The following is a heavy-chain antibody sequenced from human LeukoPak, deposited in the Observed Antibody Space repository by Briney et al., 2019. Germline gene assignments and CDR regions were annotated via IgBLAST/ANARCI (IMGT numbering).Heavy chain of an antibody. D-gene: IGHD7-27*01. Sequence: GSLRLSCAASGFTFSSYAMSWVRQAPGKGLEWIGYIYYTGTTSYNPSLKSRLTISVDTSKNQFSLNLSSVTSADTAVYYCAREGWGYYFDFWGQGTLVTVSS. V-gene: IGHV4-59*01. CDR2: IYYTGTT. CDR3: AREGWGYYFDF. J-gene: IGHJ4*02. CDR1: GFTFSSYA.